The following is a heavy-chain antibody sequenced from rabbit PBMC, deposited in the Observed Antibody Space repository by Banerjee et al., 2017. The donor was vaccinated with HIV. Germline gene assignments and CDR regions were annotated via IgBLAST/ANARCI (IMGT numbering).Heavy chain of an antibody. CDR1: GFTISSRYW. Sequence: QEQLVESGGGLVQPEGSLTLTCTASGFTISSRYWICWVRQAPGKGLELIACIYAGSGRAYYASWAKGRFTISRTSSTTVTLQMTSLTAADTATYFCAREESDGGGHLKLGGQGNLVTVS. V-gene: IGHV1S45*01. CDR2: IYAGSGRA. CDR3: AREESDGGGHLKL. J-gene: IGHJ6*01. D-gene: IGHD2-1*01.